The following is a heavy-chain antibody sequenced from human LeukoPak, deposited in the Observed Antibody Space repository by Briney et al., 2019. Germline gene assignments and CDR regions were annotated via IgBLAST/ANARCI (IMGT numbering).Heavy chain of an antibody. CDR3: AKGAMSSPIDY. CDR1: GFTFNNYA. CDR2: ISSGGGVT. J-gene: IGHJ4*02. Sequence: GGSLRLSCTAPGFTFNNYAMSWVRQAPGKGLEWVSSISSGGGVTRYAGSVKGRFTISRDNSKNTLYLQMDSLRAEDTAVYYCAKGAMSSPIDYWGQGALVAVSS. D-gene: IGHD5/OR15-5a*01. V-gene: IGHV3-23*01.